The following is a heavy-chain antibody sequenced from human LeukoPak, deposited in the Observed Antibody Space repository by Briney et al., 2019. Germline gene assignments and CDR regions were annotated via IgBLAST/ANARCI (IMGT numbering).Heavy chain of an antibody. V-gene: IGHV3-21*06. D-gene: IGHD4-11*01. CDR2: ISSSSTYI. CDR3: ARDLTTVTTAVFAY. Sequence: PGGSLRLSCAASGFTFSSYSMNWVRQAPGKGLEWVSSISSSSTYIYYADSVKGRFTISRDEAKNSLYLQMNSLRAEDTAVYYCARDLTTVTTAVFAYWGQGTLVTVSS. J-gene: IGHJ4*02. CDR1: GFTFSSYS.